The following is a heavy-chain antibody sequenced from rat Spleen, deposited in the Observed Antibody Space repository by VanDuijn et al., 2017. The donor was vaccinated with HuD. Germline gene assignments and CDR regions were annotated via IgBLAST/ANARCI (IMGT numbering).Heavy chain of an antibody. CDR2: ISYDGSST. CDR1: GFTFSDYN. CDR3: ERHGIRAFDY. V-gene: IGHV5-7*01. J-gene: IGHJ2*01. Sequence: EVQLVESGGGLVQPGRSLKLSCAASGFTFSDYNMAWVRQAPKKGLEWVATISYDGSSTYYRDSVKGRFTISRDNAKSTLYLQMDSMRSEDTATYYCERHGIRAFDYGGQGVMVTVSS.